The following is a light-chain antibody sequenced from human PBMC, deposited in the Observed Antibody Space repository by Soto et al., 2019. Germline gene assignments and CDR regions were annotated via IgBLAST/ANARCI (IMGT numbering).Light chain of an antibody. V-gene: IGKV3-15*01. J-gene: IGKJ3*01. CDR3: QQYNDWPPFP. Sequence: EEGMKKSPATLSLSQGDRPTLPSRASDATTTNLAWYQQQPGQAPRLLIYGASPRATDIPARFSGSGSGTEFTLTISSLQSEDFAVYYCQQYNDWPPFPFGPRTNVDI. CDR2: GAS. CDR1: DATTTN.